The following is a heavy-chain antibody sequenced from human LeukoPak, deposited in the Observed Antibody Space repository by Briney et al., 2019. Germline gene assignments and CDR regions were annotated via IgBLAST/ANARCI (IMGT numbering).Heavy chain of an antibody. CDR3: ARAGYYGDDAFDL. CDR1: GFTFGSYW. D-gene: IGHD2/OR15-2a*01. Sequence: GGSLRLSCAGSGFTFGSYWMSWVRQAPGKGLEWVANIRQDGSEKYYVDSVKGRLTISRDNAKNSLYLQMNSLRDEDTGIYYCARAGYYGDDAFDLWGQGTMVTVSS. V-gene: IGHV3-7*01. CDR2: IRQDGSEK. J-gene: IGHJ3*01.